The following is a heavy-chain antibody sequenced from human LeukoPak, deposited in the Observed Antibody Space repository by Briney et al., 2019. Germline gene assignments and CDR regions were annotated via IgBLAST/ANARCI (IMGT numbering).Heavy chain of an antibody. D-gene: IGHD6-19*01. CDR3: ARLQTSSGWYFDY. J-gene: IGHJ4*02. CDR1: GYSFTSYW. CDR2: IYPGDSDT. Sequence: GESLKISCQGSGYSFTSYWIGWVRQMSGKGLEWMGIIYPGDSDTRYSPSFQGQVTISADKSISTAYLQWSSLEASDTAMYYCARLQTSSGWYFDYRGQGTLVTVSS. V-gene: IGHV5-51*01.